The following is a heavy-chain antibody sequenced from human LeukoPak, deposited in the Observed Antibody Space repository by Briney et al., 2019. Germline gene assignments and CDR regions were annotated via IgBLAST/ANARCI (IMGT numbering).Heavy chain of an antibody. CDR2: INHSGST. CDR3: ARGLFRYCSSTSCYRGRYFDY. D-gene: IGHD2-2*02. CDR1: GGSFSGYY. Sequence: SETLSLTCAVYGGSFSGYYWSWIRQPPGKGLEWMGEINHSGSTNYNAYLKSGVTISVETTKNQSSLKLSSVTAADTAVYYCARGLFRYCSSTSCYRGRYFDYWGQGTLVTVSS. J-gene: IGHJ4*02. V-gene: IGHV4-34*01.